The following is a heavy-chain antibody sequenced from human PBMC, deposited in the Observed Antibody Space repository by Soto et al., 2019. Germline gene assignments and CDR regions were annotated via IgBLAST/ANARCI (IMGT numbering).Heavy chain of an antibody. V-gene: IGHV1-46*01. CDR1: WYTFSSYY. D-gene: IGHD1-7*01. CDR2: INPSGGST. Sequence: ASVKVSCKASWYTFSSYYMHWGRQAPGQGVEWMGIINPSGGSTSYSQKFQGRVTMTRDTSTSTVYMELRSLRSKDPAVYYCERDRDWNYADYWGQGTLVTVSS. J-gene: IGHJ4*02. CDR3: ERDRDWNYADY.